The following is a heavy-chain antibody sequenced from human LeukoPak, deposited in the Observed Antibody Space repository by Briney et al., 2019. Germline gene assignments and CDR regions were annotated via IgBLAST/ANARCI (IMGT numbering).Heavy chain of an antibody. CDR2: IYHSGST. Sequence: SETLSLTCTVSGYSISSGYYWGWIRQPPGKGLEWIGSIYHSGSTYYNPSLKSRVTISVDTSKNQFSLKLSSVSAADTAVYYCARLMGANEAFDIWGQGTMVTVSS. J-gene: IGHJ3*02. V-gene: IGHV4-38-2*02. CDR3: ARLMGANEAFDI. CDR1: GYSISSGYY. D-gene: IGHD1-26*01.